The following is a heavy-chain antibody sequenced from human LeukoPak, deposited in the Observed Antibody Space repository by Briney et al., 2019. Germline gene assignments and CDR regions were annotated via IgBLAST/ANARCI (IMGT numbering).Heavy chain of an antibody. V-gene: IGHV3-23*01. CDR3: ARDLGSSGPFDY. D-gene: IGHD7-27*01. CDR2: ISGSGGST. J-gene: IGHJ4*02. CDR1: GFTFSSYA. Sequence: GGSLRLSCAASGFTFSSYAMSWVRQAPGKGLEWVSAISGSGGSTYYADSVKGRFTISRDNAKNSLYLQMNSLRAEDTAVYYCARDLGSSGPFDYWGQGTLVTVSS.